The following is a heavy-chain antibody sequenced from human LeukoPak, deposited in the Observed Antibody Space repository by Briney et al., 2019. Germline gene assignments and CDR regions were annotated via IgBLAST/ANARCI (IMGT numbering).Heavy chain of an antibody. J-gene: IGHJ3*02. Sequence: GGFLRLSCAASGFTFSSYAMSWVRQAPGKGLEWVSLISGRGGSTYYADSVKGRFTVSRDNSKNTLYLQMNSLRAEDTAVYYCAKDLSNYYDSSRAFDIWGQGTMVTVSS. V-gene: IGHV3-23*01. CDR2: ISGRGGST. CDR3: AKDLSNYYDSSRAFDI. CDR1: GFTFSSYA. D-gene: IGHD3-22*01.